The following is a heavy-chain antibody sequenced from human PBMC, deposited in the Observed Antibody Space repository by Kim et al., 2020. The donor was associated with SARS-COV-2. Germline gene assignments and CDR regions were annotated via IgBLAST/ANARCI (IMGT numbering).Heavy chain of an antibody. CDR3: TRVVPDGDYVSDAFDI. Sequence: GGSLRLSCTASGFTFGDYAMSWFRQAPGKGLEWVGFIRSKAYGGTTEYAASVKGRFTISRDDSKSIAYLQMNSLKTEDTAVYYCTRVVPDGDYVSDAFDIWGQGTMVTVSS. CDR2: IRSKAYGGTT. J-gene: IGHJ3*02. D-gene: IGHD4-17*01. V-gene: IGHV3-49*03. CDR1: GFTFGDYA.